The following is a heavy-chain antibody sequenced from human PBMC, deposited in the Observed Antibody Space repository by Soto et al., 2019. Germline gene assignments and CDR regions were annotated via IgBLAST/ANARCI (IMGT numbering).Heavy chain of an antibody. CDR1: GFTFNNYA. J-gene: IGHJ4*02. D-gene: IGHD1-26*01. CDR2: ISDSGVST. V-gene: IGHV3-23*01. CDR3: ARDLIPADCTPGTSYCY. Sequence: EVQLLESGGDLVQPGGSLRLSCAASGFTFNNYAMSWVRQAPGKGLEWVSGISDSGVSTYYADSVKGRFTISRDNSKNTLYLQMSSLRGENTDVYNCARDLIPADCTPGTSYCYWGQGTRVTVSP.